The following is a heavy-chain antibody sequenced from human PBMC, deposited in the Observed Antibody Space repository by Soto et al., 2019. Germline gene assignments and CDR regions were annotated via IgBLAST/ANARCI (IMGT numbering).Heavy chain of an antibody. Sequence: GGSLRLSCAASGFIFDYYAMSWVRQAPGKGLEWVSTISASGINIYYTDSVKGRFTISRDNSKNTLYLQMNSLRAEDTAVYYCARSGSFLGPVDYWGQGTLVTVSS. CDR1: GFIFDYYA. CDR3: ARSGSFLGPVDY. V-gene: IGHV3-23*01. D-gene: IGHD1-26*01. J-gene: IGHJ4*02. CDR2: ISASGINI.